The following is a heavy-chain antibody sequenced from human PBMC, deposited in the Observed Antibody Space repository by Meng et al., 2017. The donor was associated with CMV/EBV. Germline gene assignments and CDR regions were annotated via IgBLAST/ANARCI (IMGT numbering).Heavy chain of an antibody. Sequence: GGSLRLSCAASGFTFSSYAMSWVRQAPGKGLEWVSAISGSGGSTYYADSVKGRFTISRDNSKNTLCLQMNSLRAEDTAVYYCAKAGAMWIQLWVDYWGQGTLVTVSS. V-gene: IGHV3-23*01. CDR2: ISGSGGST. J-gene: IGHJ4*02. CDR3: AKAGAMWIQLWVDY. CDR1: GFTFSSYA. D-gene: IGHD5-18*01.